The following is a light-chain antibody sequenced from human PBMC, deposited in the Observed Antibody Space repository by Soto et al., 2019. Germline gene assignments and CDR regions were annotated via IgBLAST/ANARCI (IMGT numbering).Light chain of an antibody. V-gene: IGKV3-15*01. CDR1: QSVSSY. Sequence: EIVMTQSPATLSVSPGERATLSCRASQSVSSYLAWYQQKPGQPPRLLIYTTSSRATGIPAGFSGSGSGTEFTLTISSLQSEDFAVYYCQQFNSWPYTFGQGTKLEIK. J-gene: IGKJ2*01. CDR3: QQFNSWPYT. CDR2: TTS.